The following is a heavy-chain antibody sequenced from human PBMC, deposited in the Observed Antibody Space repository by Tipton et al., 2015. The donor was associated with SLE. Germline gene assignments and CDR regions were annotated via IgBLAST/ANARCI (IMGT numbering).Heavy chain of an antibody. J-gene: IGHJ5*02. CDR1: GGSISSSSYY. V-gene: IGHV4-39*07. D-gene: IGHD6-19*01. CDR3: ASQYSSRTRFDP. Sequence: TLSLTCTVSGGSISSSSYYWGWIRQPPGKGLEWMGSIYYSGSTYYNPSLKSRVTISVDTSKNQFSLKLSSVTAADTAVYYCASQYSSRTRFDPWGQGTLVTVSS. CDR2: IYYSGST.